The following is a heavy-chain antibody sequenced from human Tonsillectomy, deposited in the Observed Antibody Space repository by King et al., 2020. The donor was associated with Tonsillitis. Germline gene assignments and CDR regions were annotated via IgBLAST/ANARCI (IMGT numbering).Heavy chain of an antibody. J-gene: IGHJ4*02. CDR3: ARYGPGGVFDY. CDR1: GFTFNNYN. V-gene: IGHV3-21*01. D-gene: IGHD3-10*01. Sequence: VQLVESGGGLVKPGGSLRLSCAASGFTFNNYNINWLRRAPGKGLEWVSSISSSSTYIYYGDSVKGRFTISRDNAKNSLYLQMNSLRAEDTAVYYCARYGPGGVFDYWRQGPLVTVPS. CDR2: ISSSSTYI.